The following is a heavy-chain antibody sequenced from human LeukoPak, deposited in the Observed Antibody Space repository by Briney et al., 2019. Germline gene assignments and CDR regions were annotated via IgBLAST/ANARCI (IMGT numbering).Heavy chain of an antibody. Sequence: GASVKVSCKASGYTFTSYGISWVRQAPGQGLEWMGWISAYNGNTNYAQKLQGRVTMTTDTSTSTAYMELSSLRSEDTAVYYCAIRSPNSVWEWSLDYWGQGTLVTVSS. CDR1: GYTFTSYG. CDR2: ISAYNGNT. V-gene: IGHV1-18*01. CDR3: AIRSPNSVWEWSLDY. J-gene: IGHJ4*02. D-gene: IGHD3-3*01.